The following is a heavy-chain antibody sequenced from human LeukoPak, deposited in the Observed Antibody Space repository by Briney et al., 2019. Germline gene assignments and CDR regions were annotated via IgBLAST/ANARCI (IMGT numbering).Heavy chain of an antibody. CDR3: ARGPKWGKWFDP. Sequence: SETLSLTCAVYGGSFSGYYWSWIRQPAGKGLEWIGEINHSGSTNYNPSLKSRVTISVDTSKNQFSLKLSSVTAADTAVYYCARGPKWGKWFDPWGQGTLVTVSS. J-gene: IGHJ5*02. CDR1: GGSFSGYY. V-gene: IGHV4-34*01. CDR2: INHSGST. D-gene: IGHD1-26*01.